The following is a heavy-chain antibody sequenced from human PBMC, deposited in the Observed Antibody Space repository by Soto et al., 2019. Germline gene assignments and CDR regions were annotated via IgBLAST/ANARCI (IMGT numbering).Heavy chain of an antibody. CDR3: ARTIVVVPAASPYYYYYGMDV. V-gene: IGHV1-46*01. D-gene: IGHD2-2*01. CDR2: INPSGGST. CDR1: GYTFTSYY. Sequence: ASVKVSCKASGYTFTSYYMHWVRQAPGQGLEWMGIINPSGGSTSYAQKFQGRVTMTRDTSTSTVYVELSSLRSEDTAVYYCARTIVVVPAASPYYYYYGMDVWGQGTTVTVSS. J-gene: IGHJ6*02.